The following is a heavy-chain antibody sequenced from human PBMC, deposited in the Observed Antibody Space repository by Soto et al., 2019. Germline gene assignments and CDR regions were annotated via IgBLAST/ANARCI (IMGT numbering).Heavy chain of an antibody. V-gene: IGHV1-69*13. CDR2: IIPIFGTA. D-gene: IGHD6-13*01. CDR1: GGTFSSYA. CDR3: AREDVAAAGTGGGYYYYYYGMDV. Sequence: GASVNVSCKASGGTFSSYAISWVRQAPGQGLEWMGGIIPIFGTANYAQKFQGRVTITADESTSTAYMELSSLRSEDTAVYYCAREDVAAAGTGGGYYYYYYGMDVWGQGTTVTVSS. J-gene: IGHJ6*02.